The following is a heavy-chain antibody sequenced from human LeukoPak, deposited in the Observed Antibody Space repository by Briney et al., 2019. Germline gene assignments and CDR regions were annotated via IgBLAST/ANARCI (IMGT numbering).Heavy chain of an antibody. J-gene: IGHJ4*02. V-gene: IGHV3-21*01. CDR1: GFTFSSYS. Sequence: GGPRRLSGVSSGFTFSSYSMNWAGPAPGKGLEWVSSISSSSSTIYYADSVQGSITIFRYNAKNSMYLQMNSLRAEDTAVYYRARGLGYSYFSSVGYWGQGTLVTVSS. CDR3: ARGLGYSYFSSVGY. D-gene: IGHD5-18*01. CDR2: ISSSSSTI.